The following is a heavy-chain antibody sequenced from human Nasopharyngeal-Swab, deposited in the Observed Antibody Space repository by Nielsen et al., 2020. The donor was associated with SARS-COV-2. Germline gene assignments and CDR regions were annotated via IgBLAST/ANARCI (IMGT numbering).Heavy chain of an antibody. J-gene: IGHJ6*02. V-gene: IGHV4-59*12. CDR2: IYYTGST. CDR3: ARWRTVTTIFYYGMDV. CDR1: GGSITGYY. D-gene: IGHD4-11*01. Sequence: SETLSLTCTVSGGSITGYYWSWIRQPPGKGLEWIENIYYTGSTKYNPSLKSRVTISVDTSKNQFSLKLSSVTAADTAVYYCARWRTVTTIFYYGMDVWGQGTTVTVSS.